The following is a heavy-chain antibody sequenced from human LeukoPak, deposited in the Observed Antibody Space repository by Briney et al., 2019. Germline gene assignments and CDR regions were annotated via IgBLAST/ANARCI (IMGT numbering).Heavy chain of an antibody. V-gene: IGHV3-53*01. Sequence: GGSLRLSCEVSGFTVSDNYMSWVRQAPGKGLEWVSLIYSGGRTFYVDSVKGRFTISRDNSKNTLYLQMNSLRAEDTAVYYCASYIAAAWGQGTLVTVSS. CDR1: GFTVSDNY. J-gene: IGHJ5*02. CDR3: ASYIAAA. D-gene: IGHD6-13*01. CDR2: IYSGGRT.